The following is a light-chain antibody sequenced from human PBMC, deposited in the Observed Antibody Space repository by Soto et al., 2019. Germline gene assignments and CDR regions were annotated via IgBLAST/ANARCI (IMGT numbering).Light chain of an antibody. CDR2: DNN. CDR1: SSNIGKNY. Sequence: QSVLTPPPSVSAAPGQKVTLSCSGSSSNIGKNYVSWYQRLPGTAPKLLIYDNNERSSGIPDRFSGSKSGTSATLGIAGLQTGDEADYYGGTWDTSRSAVVFGGGTKVTVL. V-gene: IGLV1-51*01. J-gene: IGLJ2*01. CDR3: GTWDTSRSAVV.